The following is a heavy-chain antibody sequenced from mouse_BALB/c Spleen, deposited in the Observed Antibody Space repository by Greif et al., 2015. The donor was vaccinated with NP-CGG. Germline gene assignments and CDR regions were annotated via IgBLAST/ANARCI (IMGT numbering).Heavy chain of an antibody. V-gene: IGHV2-9*02. Sequence: QVQLKQSGPGLVAPSQSLSITCTVSGFSLTSYGVHWVRQPPGKGLEWLGVIWAGGSTNYNSALMSRLSISKDNSKSQVFLKMNSLQTDDTAMYYCARERSMITYSFDYWGQGTTLTVSS. CDR2: IWAGGST. J-gene: IGHJ2*01. D-gene: IGHD2-4*01. CDR3: ARERSMITYSFDY. CDR1: GFSLTSYG.